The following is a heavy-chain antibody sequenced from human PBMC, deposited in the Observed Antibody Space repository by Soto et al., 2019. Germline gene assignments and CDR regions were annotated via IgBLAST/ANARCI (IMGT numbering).Heavy chain of an antibody. J-gene: IGHJ4*01. CDR1: GFTFCSYS. V-gene: IGHV3-48*01. Sequence: PGGCLRLSCAPSGFTFCSYSMNWVRQAPGKGLQWISYISSSSNTIYYADSVKGRFTISRDYAKNTVYLQMNSLRAEDTAVYYCVRDDVCVGTDYWGIETLFLLSS. D-gene: IGHD3-16*01. CDR2: ISSSSNTI. CDR3: VRDDVCVGTDY.